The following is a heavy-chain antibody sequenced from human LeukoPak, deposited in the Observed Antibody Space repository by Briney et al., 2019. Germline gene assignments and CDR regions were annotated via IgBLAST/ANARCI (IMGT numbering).Heavy chain of an antibody. D-gene: IGHD5-18*01. Sequence: GGSLRLSCAASGFTFSSYSMNWVRQAPGKGLEWVSYISSSSTIYYADSVEGRFTISRDNAKNSLYLQMNSLRAEDTAVYYCARDGPDERGYSYGWYYFDYWGQGTLVTVSS. CDR2: ISSSSTI. J-gene: IGHJ4*02. CDR1: GFTFSSYS. CDR3: ARDGPDERGYSYGWYYFDY. V-gene: IGHV3-48*01.